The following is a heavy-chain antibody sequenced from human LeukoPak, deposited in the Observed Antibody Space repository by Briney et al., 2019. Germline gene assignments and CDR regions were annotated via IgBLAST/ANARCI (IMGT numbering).Heavy chain of an antibody. Sequence: ASVKVSCKASGYTFTSYDINWVRQATGQGLEWMGWMNPNSGNTGYAQKFQGRVTMTRNTSISTAYMELSSLRSEDTAVYYCARGQFISSWYSVPNWFDPWGQGTLVTVPS. CDR2: MNPNSGNT. D-gene: IGHD6-13*01. CDR3: ARGQFISSWYSVPNWFDP. CDR1: GYTFTSYD. J-gene: IGHJ5*02. V-gene: IGHV1-8*01.